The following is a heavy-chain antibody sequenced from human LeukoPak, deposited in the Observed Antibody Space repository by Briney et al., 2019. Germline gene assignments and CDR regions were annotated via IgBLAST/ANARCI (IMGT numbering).Heavy chain of an antibody. CDR2: ISSNGGST. CDR1: GFTFSSYA. D-gene: IGHD6-13*01. CDR3: VKDRILAAAGYYFDY. J-gene: IGHJ4*02. V-gene: IGHV3-64D*06. Sequence: GGSLRLSCSASGFTFSSYAMHWVRQAPGKGLEYVSAISSNGGSTYYADSVKGRLTISRDNSKNTLYLQMSSLRAEDTAVYYCVKDRILAAAGYYFDYWGQGTLVTVSS.